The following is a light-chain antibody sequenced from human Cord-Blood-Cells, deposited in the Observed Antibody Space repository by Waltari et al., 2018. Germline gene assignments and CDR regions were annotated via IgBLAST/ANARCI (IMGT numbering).Light chain of an antibody. J-gene: IGLJ3*02. CDR1: SSDVGGYNL. V-gene: IGLV2-23*02. CDR3: CSYAGSSTWV. CDR2: EVS. Sequence: QSALTQPASVSGSPGHSFTISCTGPSSDVGGYNLFSWYQQHPGKAPKLMIYEVSKRPSGVSNRFSGSKSGNTASLTISGLQAEDEADYYCCSYAGSSTWVFGGGTKLTVL.